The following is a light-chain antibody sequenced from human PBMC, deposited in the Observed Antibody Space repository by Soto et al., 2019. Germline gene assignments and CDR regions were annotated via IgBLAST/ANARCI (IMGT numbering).Light chain of an antibody. Sequence: EILMTQSPASLSASAGERVTITCRASQSISSYLDWYQQKPGKAPKLLIYAASRWQIGVPSRFSGSGSGTDVSLTIISLKHYDFLTYYCQQSYSNPITFGVGTRVEIK. CDR1: QSISSY. CDR2: AAS. J-gene: IGKJ5*01. CDR3: QQSYSNPIT. V-gene: IGKV1-39*01.